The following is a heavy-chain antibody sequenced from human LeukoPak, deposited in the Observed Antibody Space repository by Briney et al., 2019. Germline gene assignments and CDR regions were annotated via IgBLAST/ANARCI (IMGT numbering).Heavy chain of an antibody. V-gene: IGHV3-33*01. CDR3: AREIFGSGSYPDS. CDR2: IWHDGSHK. J-gene: IGHJ4*02. D-gene: IGHD3-10*01. CDR1: GFAFNTYA. Sequence: GRSLRLSCAASGFAFNTYAMHWVRQAPGQGLEGVALIWHDGSHKFYSNSVRGQFTISRDNSKNTVSLQMNNLRPEDTAVYYCAREIFGSGSYPDSWGQGTLVTVSS.